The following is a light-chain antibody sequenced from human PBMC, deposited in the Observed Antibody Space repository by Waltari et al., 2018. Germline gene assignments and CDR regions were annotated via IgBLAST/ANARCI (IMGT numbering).Light chain of an antibody. V-gene: IGKV1-5*03. CDR2: KAS. Sequence: DIQMTQSPSTLSASVGDRVTITCRASPSVSSGLAWYQQKPGKAPKLLIYKASSLESGVPPTFSGSGSGTEFTLTISSLQPDDFATYYCQQYNSYPFTFGQGTTLEIK. J-gene: IGKJ2*01. CDR1: PSVSSG. CDR3: QQYNSYPFT.